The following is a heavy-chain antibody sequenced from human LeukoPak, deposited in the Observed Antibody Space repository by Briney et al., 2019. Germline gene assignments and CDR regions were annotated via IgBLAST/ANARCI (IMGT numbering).Heavy chain of an antibody. Sequence: SQTLSLTCAISGDGVSSNSAAWNWIRQSPSRGLEWLGRTYYRSKWYSDYAVSVRSRITINPDTSKNQFSLQLNSVTPEDTAVYYCAYYGDPPYNWFDPWGQGTLVTVSS. CDR1: GDGVSSNSAA. CDR3: AYYGDPPYNWFDP. V-gene: IGHV6-1*01. D-gene: IGHD3-10*01. CDR2: TYYRSKWYS. J-gene: IGHJ5*02.